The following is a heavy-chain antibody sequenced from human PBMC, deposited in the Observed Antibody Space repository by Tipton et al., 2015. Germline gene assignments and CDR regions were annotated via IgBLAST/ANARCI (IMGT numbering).Heavy chain of an antibody. CDR3: AKHGADTMDPGIHY. Sequence: GSLRLSCAASGFTFSAYAMTWVRQAPGKGLQWVSSITARGFVTYYADSVKGRFTISRDNSKSTLNLQVNTLRVEDTAIYYCAKHGADTMDPGIHYWGQGTLVTVSS. V-gene: IGHV3-23*01. CDR1: GFTFSAYA. J-gene: IGHJ4*02. CDR2: ITARGFVT. D-gene: IGHD3-10*01.